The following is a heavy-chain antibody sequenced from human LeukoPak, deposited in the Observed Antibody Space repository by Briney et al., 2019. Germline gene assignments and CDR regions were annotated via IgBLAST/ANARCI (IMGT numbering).Heavy chain of an antibody. Sequence: GGSLRLSCAASGFIFSNHGMNWVRQPPGKGLEWVSGVSPNGETAYYADSVKGRFTISRDNSKNTVYLQVSSLRAEDTAVYYCAKDLGWIQFGYWGQGTLVTVSS. CDR1: GFIFSNHG. J-gene: IGHJ4*02. V-gene: IGHV3-23*01. CDR3: AKDLGWIQFGY. CDR2: VSPNGETA. D-gene: IGHD5-18*01.